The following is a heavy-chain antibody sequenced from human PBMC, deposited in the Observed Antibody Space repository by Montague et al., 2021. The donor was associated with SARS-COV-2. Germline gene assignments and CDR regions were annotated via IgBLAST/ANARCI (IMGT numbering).Heavy chain of an antibody. D-gene: IGHD3-22*01. CDR3: ARGHQGATMIVVVMVGEQYYFDY. Sequence: SETLSLTCAVYGESFSGYYWTWIRQPPGKGLEWIGEINHRGSTKYNPSLKSRVTISVDTSKNQFSLRLSSVTAADTAVYYCARGHQGATMIVVVMVGEQYYFDYWGQGTVVTVSS. V-gene: IGHV4-34*01. CDR1: GESFSGYY. CDR2: INHRGST. J-gene: IGHJ4*02.